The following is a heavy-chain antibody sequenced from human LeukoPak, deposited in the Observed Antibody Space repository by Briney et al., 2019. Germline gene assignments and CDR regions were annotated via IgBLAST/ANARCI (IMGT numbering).Heavy chain of an antibody. D-gene: IGHD5-12*01. CDR3: ARDKSAWQQDAFDI. CDR1: GFTFSSYS. V-gene: IGHV3-48*01. Sequence: GGSLRLSCAASGFTFSSYSMNWVRQARGGGGEWGSYISSSSSTIYYADSVKGRFTISRDNAKNSLYLQMNSLRAEDTAVYYCARDKSAWQQDAFDIWGQGTMVTVSS. J-gene: IGHJ3*02. CDR2: ISSSSSTI.